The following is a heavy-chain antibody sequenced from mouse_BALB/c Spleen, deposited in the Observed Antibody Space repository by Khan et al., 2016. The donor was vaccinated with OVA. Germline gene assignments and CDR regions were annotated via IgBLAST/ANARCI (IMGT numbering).Heavy chain of an antibody. CDR3: ARSIMAN. CDR2: ISYSGSA. CDR1: GYSITSDYA. J-gene: IGHJ2*01. V-gene: IGHV3-2*02. Sequence: EVQLQESGPGLVTPSQSLSLTCTVTGYSITSDYAWNWIRQFPGNKLEWMVYISYSGSASYNPTLKSRISITRDTSKNQFFLQLNSVTTEDTATYYCARSIMANWGQGTTLTVSS.